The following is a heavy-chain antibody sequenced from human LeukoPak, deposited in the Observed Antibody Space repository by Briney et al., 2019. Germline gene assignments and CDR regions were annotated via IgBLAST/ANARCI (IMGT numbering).Heavy chain of an antibody. CDR1: GGSISGYF. CDR2: IYTSGST. D-gene: IGHD1-14*01. V-gene: IGHV4-4*07. CDR3: ATNRHNTEFDY. J-gene: IGHJ4*02. Sequence: PSETLSLTCTVSGGSISGYFFNWIRQPAGKGLEWIGRIYTSGSTNYNPSLKSRVTMSVDTSKNQFSLKLTSVTAADTAVYYCATNRHNTEFDYWGQGTLVTASS.